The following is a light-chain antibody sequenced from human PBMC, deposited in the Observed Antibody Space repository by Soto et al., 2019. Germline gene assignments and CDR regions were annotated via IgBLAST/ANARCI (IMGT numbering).Light chain of an antibody. CDR3: MQDVELPFT. CDR2: EVS. J-gene: IGKJ4*01. Sequence: VMTQTPLSLSVTPGQPASMSCKSSQSLLHRDGKTYLYWYLQKPGQPPQLLIYEVSNRFSGVPDRFSASGSVTDFTLEISRVEAEDGGVSYCMQDVELPFTFGGGTKVEIK. CDR1: QSLLHRDGKTY. V-gene: IGKV2D-29*01.